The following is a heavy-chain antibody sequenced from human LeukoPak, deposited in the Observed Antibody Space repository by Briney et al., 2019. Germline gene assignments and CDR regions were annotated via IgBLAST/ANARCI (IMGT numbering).Heavy chain of an antibody. Sequence: ASETLSLTCTVSGGSISSYYWSWIRQPPGKGLEWIGYIHYSGSTSYNPSLKSRVTISVDTSKNQISLKVRSATAADTAVYYCARVYYGDYGVNWFDPWGQGTLVTVSS. J-gene: IGHJ5*02. CDR1: GGSISSYY. CDR2: IHYSGST. D-gene: IGHD4-17*01. V-gene: IGHV4-59*01. CDR3: ARVYYGDYGVNWFDP.